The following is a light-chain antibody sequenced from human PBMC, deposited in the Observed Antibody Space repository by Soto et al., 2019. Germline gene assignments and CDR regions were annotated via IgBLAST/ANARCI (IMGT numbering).Light chain of an antibody. Sequence: QSVLTQPASVSGSPGQSITISCTGTSSDVGGFNYVSWYQQHPGKAPKLMIYDVSNRPSGVSNRFSGSKSGNTASLTISGLQAEDEADYYCNSYTSSSTLVVFGGGTQLT. J-gene: IGLJ2*01. V-gene: IGLV2-14*01. CDR2: DVS. CDR1: SSDVGGFNY. CDR3: NSYTSSSTLVV.